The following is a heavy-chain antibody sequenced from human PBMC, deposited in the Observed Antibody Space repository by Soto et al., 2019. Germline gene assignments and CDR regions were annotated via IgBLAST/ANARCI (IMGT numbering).Heavy chain of an antibody. Sequence: SETLSLTCTVSGGSISSSSYYWGWIRQPPGKGLEWIGSIYYSGSTYYNPSLKSRVTISVDTSKNQFSLKLSSVTAADTAVYYCARHLYSSSSVWFDPWGQGTLVTVSS. CDR3: ARHLYSSSSVWFDP. CDR2: IYYSGST. D-gene: IGHD6-6*01. V-gene: IGHV4-39*01. CDR1: GGSISSSSYY. J-gene: IGHJ5*02.